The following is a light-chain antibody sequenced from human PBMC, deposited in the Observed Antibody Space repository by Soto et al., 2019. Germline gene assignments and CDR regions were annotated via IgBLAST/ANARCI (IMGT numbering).Light chain of an antibody. CDR1: QSVSSIY. CDR3: QQFGTSPPST. J-gene: IGKJ5*01. V-gene: IGKV3-20*01. Sequence: EIVLTQSPGTLSLSPGERATLSCRASQSVSSIYFAWYQQKPGQAPRLLIYGASSRATCIPDRFSGSGSGTDFTLTISRLEPEDFAVYYCQQFGTSPPSTFGQGTRLEIK. CDR2: GAS.